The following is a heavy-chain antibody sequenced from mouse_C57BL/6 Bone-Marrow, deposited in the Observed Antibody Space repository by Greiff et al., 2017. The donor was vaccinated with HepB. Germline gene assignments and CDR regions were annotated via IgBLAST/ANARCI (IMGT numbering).Heavy chain of an antibody. CDR2: IYPGDGDT. CDR1: GYAFSSSW. D-gene: IGHD1-1*01. J-gene: IGHJ3*01. Sequence: QVQLQQSGPELVKPGASVKISCKASGYAFSSSWMNWVKQRPGKGLEWIGRIYPGDGDTNYNGKFKGKATLTADKSSSTAYMQLSSLTSEDSAVYFCAEDYYGSSPWFAYWGKGTLVTVSA. CDR3: AEDYYGSSPWFAY. V-gene: IGHV1-82*01.